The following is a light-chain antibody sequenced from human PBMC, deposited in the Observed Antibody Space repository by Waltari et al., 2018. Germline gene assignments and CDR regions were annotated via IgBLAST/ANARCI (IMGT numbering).Light chain of an antibody. CDR3: QTGGHGTWV. CDR2: VNSDGSH. Sequence: QLVLTQSPSASASLGASVKLTCTLSSGHSSNIIAWLQQQPAKGPRYLMKVNSDGSHSKGDDIPLRFSVSSSGAGRYLAISSVQSEDEADYYGQTGGHGTWVFGGGTTLTVL. J-gene: IGLJ3*02. V-gene: IGLV4-69*01. CDR1: SGHSSNI.